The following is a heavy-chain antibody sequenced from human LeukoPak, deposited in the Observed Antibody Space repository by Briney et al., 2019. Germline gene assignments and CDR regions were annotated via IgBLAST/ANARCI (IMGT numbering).Heavy chain of an antibody. CDR1: GGSISSGSYY. CDR3: ARGTLYRGWSYYIDF. J-gene: IGHJ4*02. D-gene: IGHD6-19*01. Sequence: PSQTLSLTCTVSGGSISSGSYYWSWILQPAGKGLEWIGRIYTSGSTNYNPSLKSRVTISVDTSKNHFSLRLRSVTAADTAMYYCARGTLYRGWSYYIDFWGQGSQVTVSS. V-gene: IGHV4-61*02. CDR2: IYTSGST.